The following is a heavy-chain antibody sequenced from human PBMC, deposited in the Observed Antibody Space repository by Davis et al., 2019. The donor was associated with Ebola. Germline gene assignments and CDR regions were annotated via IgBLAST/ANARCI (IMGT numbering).Heavy chain of an antibody. CDR1: GYTFTSYG. V-gene: IGHV1-18*01. CDR2: ISAYNGNT. D-gene: IGHD2-15*01. CDR3: ARVCSGGSCGSEIDY. J-gene: IGHJ4*02. Sequence: ASVKVSCKASGYTFTSYGISWVRQAPGQGLEWMGWISAYNGNTNYAQKLQGRVTMTTDTSTSTAYMELRSLRSDDTAVYYCARVCSGGSCGSEIDYWGQGTLVTVSS.